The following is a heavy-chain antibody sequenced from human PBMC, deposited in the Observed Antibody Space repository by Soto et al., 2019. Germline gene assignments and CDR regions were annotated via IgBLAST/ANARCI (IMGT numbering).Heavy chain of an antibody. D-gene: IGHD3-22*01. J-gene: IGHJ4*02. CDR1: GGSISSGGYS. CDR2: IYHSGST. V-gene: IGHV4-30-2*02. Sequence: SETLSLTCAVSGGSISSGGYSWSWVRQPPGKGLEWIGYIYHSGSTYYNPSLKSRVTISVDTSKNQFSLKLNSVTAADTAVYYCARDSGSYDSSGYYPFDYWGQGTLVTVSS. CDR3: ARDSGSYDSSGYYPFDY.